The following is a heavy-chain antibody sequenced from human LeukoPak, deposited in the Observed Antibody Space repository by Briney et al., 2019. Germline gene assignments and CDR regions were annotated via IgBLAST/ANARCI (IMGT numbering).Heavy chain of an antibody. CDR1: GGSISSYY. D-gene: IGHD3-10*01. V-gene: IGHV4-59*01. J-gene: IGHJ4*02. CDR2: IYYSGST. CDR3: AREEDADGSGRGIDY. Sequence: PSETLSLTCTVSGGSISSYYWSWIRQPPGEGPEWIGYIYYSGSTNYNPSLKSRVTISVDTSKNQFSLKLSSVTAADTAVYYCAREEDADGSGRGIDYWGQGTLVTVSS.